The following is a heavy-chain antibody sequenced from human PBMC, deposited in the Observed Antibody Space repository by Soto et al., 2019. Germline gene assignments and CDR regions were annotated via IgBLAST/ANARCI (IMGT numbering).Heavy chain of an antibody. CDR2: ISGSGGST. Sequence: PSGSVRLSCEESGFIFIGDRMSKKQQAPGKGLEWVSAISGSGGSTYYADSVKGRFTISRDNSKNTLYLQMNSLRAEDTAVYYCAKAGQSGSYYVWYFDYWGQGTLVTVSS. CDR1: GFIFIGDR. CDR3: AKAGQSGSYYVWYFDY. J-gene: IGHJ4*02. V-gene: IGHV3-23*01. D-gene: IGHD1-26*01.